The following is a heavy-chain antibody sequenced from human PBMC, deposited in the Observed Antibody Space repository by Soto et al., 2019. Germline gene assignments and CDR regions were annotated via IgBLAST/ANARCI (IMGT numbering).Heavy chain of an antibody. J-gene: IGHJ6*02. Sequence: SVKVSCKASGGTFSIYGFSWVRQAPGQGPEWIGGIIPILTTPNYAQKFHGRVTIVADESTTTVYMELSSLKSEDTAEYYCATSVGIATTGEDGMDVWGQGXSVTVSS. D-gene: IGHD2-8*02. CDR1: GGTFSIYG. V-gene: IGHV1-69*13. CDR2: IIPILTTP. CDR3: ATSVGIATTGEDGMDV.